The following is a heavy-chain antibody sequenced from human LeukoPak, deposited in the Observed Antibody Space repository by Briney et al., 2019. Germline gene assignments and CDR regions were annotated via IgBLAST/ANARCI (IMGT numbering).Heavy chain of an antibody. CDR1: GYTFTSYY. CDR2: INPSGGST. D-gene: IGHD6-13*01. Sequence: ASVKVSCKASGYTFTSYYMHWVRQAPGQGLEWMGIINPSGGSTSYAQKFQGRVTMTRDTSTSTVYMELSSLRSEDTAVYYCARVGELGHSSRAEGAFEIWGQGTMVTVSS. CDR3: ARVGELGHSSRAEGAFEI. J-gene: IGHJ3*02. V-gene: IGHV1-46*01.